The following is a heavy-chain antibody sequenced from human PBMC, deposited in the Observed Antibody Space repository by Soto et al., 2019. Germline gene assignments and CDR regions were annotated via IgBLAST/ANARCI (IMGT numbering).Heavy chain of an antibody. V-gene: IGHV3-30*18. D-gene: IGHD6-13*01. CDR1: GFTFSSYS. J-gene: IGHJ6*02. CDR2: ISYDGSNK. CDR3: AKDQGRGIAALLAYYGMDV. Sequence: GVSLRLSCAASGFTFSSYSMHWVRQAPGKGLEWVAVISYDGSNKYYADSVKGRFTISRDNSKNTLYLQMNSLRAEDTAVYYCAKDQGRGIAALLAYYGMDVWGQGTTVTVSS.